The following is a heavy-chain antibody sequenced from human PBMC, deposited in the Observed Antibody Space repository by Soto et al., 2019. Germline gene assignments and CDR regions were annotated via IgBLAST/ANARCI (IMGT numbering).Heavy chain of an antibody. Sequence: EVELVESGGGLVQPGRSLRLSCEASGFNLDDYAMHWVRQGPGKGLEWVSGISWNSKRKDYADSVKGRFIMSRDNEQNSRFRQMNSVKSECTGDHCCRKSIAAVSIIYGFDDWGQGTLVTVSS. CDR3: RKSIAAVSIIYGFDD. CDR2: ISWNSKRK. J-gene: IGHJ4*02. D-gene: IGHD4-17*01. CDR1: GFNLDDYA. V-gene: IGHV3-9*01.